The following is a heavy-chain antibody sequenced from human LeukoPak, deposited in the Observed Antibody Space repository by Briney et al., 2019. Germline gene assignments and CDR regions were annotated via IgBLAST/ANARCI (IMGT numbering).Heavy chain of an antibody. V-gene: IGHV3-30-3*01. CDR3: ARETGEYCSSTSCYTSKQWVTRNWFDP. D-gene: IGHD2-2*02. J-gene: IGHJ5*02. CDR2: ISYDGSNK. CDR1: GFTFSSYA. Sequence: PGGSLRLCCAASGFTFSSYAMHWVRQAPGKGLEWVAVISYDGSNKYYADSVKGRFTISRDNSKNTLYLQMNSLRAEDTAVYYCARETGEYCSSTSCYTSKQWVTRNWFDPWGQGTLDTVSS.